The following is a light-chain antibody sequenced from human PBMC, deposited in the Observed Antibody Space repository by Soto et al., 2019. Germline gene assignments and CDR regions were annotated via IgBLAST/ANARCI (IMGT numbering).Light chain of an antibody. CDR3: QHYGSSLSIT. V-gene: IGKV3-20*01. Sequence: ESVLTQSPRTLSLSPGERATLSCRASQSVSSSYLAWYQQKPGQAPRLLIYGASSRATGIPNRFSGSGSGTDFTLTISRLEPEDFAVYYGQHYGSSLSITFGQGTRLEIK. J-gene: IGKJ5*01. CDR1: QSVSSSY. CDR2: GAS.